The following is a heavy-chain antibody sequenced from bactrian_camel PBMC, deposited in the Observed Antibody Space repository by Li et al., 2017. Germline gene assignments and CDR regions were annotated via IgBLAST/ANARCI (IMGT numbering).Heavy chain of an antibody. CDR2: ISSGGSL. CDR3: ASRGGICYKKEVEYNN. J-gene: IGHJ4*01. CDR1: GFTFDGSD. D-gene: IGHD2*01. Sequence: HVQLVESGGGSVQAGGSLRLSCAASGFTFDGSDMGWYRQAPGNECELVPTISSGGSLYYADSVKGRFTISQDNSKNTLYLQMNSLKPEDTAMYYCASRGGICYKKEVEYNNWGQETQVTVS. V-gene: IGHV3S55*01.